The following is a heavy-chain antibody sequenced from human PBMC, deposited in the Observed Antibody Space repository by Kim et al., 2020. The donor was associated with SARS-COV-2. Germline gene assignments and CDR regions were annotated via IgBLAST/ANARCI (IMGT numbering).Heavy chain of an antibody. J-gene: IGHJ4*02. CDR1: GYSFTTYW. D-gene: IGHD5-18*01. CDR3: ARGGNGYSFAY. Sequence: GESLKISCQVSGYSFTTYWIGWVRQQTGKGLEFMGIVFPGDSDTKYGPSFQGQVTMSVDTSIGAAYLHWSSLKASDTAIYFCARGGNGYSFAYWGQGTRVTVSS. CDR2: VFPGDSDT. V-gene: IGHV5-51*01.